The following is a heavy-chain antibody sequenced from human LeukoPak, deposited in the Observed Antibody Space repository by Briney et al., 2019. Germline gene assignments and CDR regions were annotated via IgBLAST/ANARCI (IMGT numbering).Heavy chain of an antibody. J-gene: IGHJ5*02. CDR3: ARALIIAARLNWFDP. V-gene: IGHV4-59*01. CDR1: GGSISSYY. CDR2: IYYSGST. D-gene: IGHD6-6*01. Sequence: PSETLSLTCTVSGGSISSYYWSWIRQPPGKGLEWIGYIYYSGSTNYNPSLKSRVTISVDTPKNQFSLKLSSVTAADTAVYYCARALIIAARLNWFDPWGQGTLVTVSS.